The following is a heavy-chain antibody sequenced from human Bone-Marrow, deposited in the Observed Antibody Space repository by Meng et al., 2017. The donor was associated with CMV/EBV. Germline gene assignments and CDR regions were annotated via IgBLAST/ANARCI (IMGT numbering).Heavy chain of an antibody. CDR2: IYYSGST. CDR1: GGSISSYY. CDR3: ARTPIDGGYYGMDV. Sequence: SETLSLTCTVSGGSISSYYWSWIRQPPGKGLEWIGYIYYSGSTNYNPSLKSRVTISVDTSKNQFSLKLSSVTAADTAVYYCARTPIDGGYYGMDVWGQGTMVTVSS. J-gene: IGHJ6*02. V-gene: IGHV4-59*01. D-gene: IGHD3-16*01.